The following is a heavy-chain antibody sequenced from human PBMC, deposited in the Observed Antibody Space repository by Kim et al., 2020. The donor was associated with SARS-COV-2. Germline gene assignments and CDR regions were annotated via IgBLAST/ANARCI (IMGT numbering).Heavy chain of an antibody. V-gene: IGHV3-7*01. D-gene: IGHD3-16*01. Sequence: GGSLRLSCAASGFNFGNFWMTWVRQAPGKGLEWVATIEQDGGVKYYLSSVKGRFTISRDNAKNSVSLQMNSLTVEDTAVYYCADWGSHFWDSWGQGTLVT. J-gene: IGHJ4*02. CDR3: ADWGSHFWDS. CDR2: IEQDGGVK. CDR1: GFNFGNFW.